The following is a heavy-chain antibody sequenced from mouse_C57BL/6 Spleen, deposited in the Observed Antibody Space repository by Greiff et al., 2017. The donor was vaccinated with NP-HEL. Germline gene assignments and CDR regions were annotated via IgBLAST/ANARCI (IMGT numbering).Heavy chain of an antibody. CDR2: INPSSGYT. CDR3: ARDDYDGSSYENYFDY. Sequence: QVQLQQSGAELAKPGASVKLSCKASGYTFTSYWMHWVKQRPGQGLEWIGYINPSSGYTKYNQKFKDKATLTADKSSSTAYMQLSSLTYENTEVYYCARDDYDGSSYENYFDYWGQGTTLTVSS. CDR1: GYTFTSYW. D-gene: IGHD1-1*01. J-gene: IGHJ2*01. V-gene: IGHV1-7*01.